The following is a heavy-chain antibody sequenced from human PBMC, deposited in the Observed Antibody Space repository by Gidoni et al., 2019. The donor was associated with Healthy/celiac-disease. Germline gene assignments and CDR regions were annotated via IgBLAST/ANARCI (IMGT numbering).Heavy chain of an antibody. D-gene: IGHD4-17*01. CDR3: ARAPYGGIDY. Sequence: QVQLQQWGAGLLKPSETLSLNCAVYGGSFSGYYWSWIRQPPGKGLEWIGEIKHSGSTTYSPSLKSRVTRSVDTSKNQFTLKLSSVTAADTAVYYCARAPYGGIDYWGQGTLVTGAS. CDR2: IKHSGST. V-gene: IGHV4-34*01. J-gene: IGHJ4*02. CDR1: GGSFSGYY.